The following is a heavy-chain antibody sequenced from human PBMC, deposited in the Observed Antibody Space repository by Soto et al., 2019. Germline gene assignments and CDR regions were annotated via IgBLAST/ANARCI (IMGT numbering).Heavy chain of an antibody. CDR3: ARGGLGYFSSTSCYSMDYYYYGMDV. CDR1: GFTFSSYS. CDR2: ISSSSSYI. D-gene: IGHD2-2*02. J-gene: IGHJ6*02. V-gene: IGHV3-21*01. Sequence: EVQLVESGGGLVKPGGSLRLSCAASGFTFSSYSMNWVRQAPGKGREWVSSISSSSSYIYYADSVKGRFTISRDNAKNPLYLQMNSLRGEDTAVYYGARGGLGYFSSTSCYSMDYYYYGMDVRGQGTTVTVSS.